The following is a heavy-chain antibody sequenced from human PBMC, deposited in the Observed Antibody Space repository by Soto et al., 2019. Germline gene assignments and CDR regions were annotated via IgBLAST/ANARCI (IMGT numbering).Heavy chain of an antibody. J-gene: IGHJ4*02. V-gene: IGHV3-7*01. CDR2: ILLDGSEK. CDR3: AGSGSYRIGPFDY. CDR1: GFSFSSYW. D-gene: IGHD6-19*01. Sequence: EVQLVESGGGLVQPGGSLRLSCAASGFSFSSYWMSWVRQAPGKGLEWVANILLDGSEKNYVDSVKGRFTISRDNANNSLYLQWNSRRAEDTAVYYCAGSGSYRIGPFDYWGQGTLVTVSS.